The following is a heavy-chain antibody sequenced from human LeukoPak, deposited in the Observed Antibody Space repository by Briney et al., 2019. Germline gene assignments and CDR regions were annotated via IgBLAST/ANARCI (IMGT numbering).Heavy chain of an antibody. D-gene: IGHD3-10*01. Sequence: GGSLRLSCAASGFTFSSYGMHWVRQAPGKGLEWVAFIRYDGSSKYYADSVKGRFTISRDNSKNTLYLQMNSLRAEDTAVYYCAKVFPHSGSYSYYYYYYYMDVWGKGTTVTISS. CDR3: AKVFPHSGSYSYYYYYYYMDV. V-gene: IGHV3-30*02. CDR1: GFTFSSYG. CDR2: IRYDGSSK. J-gene: IGHJ6*03.